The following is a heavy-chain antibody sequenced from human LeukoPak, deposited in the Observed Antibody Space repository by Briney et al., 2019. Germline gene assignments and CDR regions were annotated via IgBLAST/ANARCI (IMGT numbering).Heavy chain of an antibody. CDR2: IYYSGST. J-gene: IGHJ4*02. CDR3: ARARSYDYGGNSAKGYFDY. CDR1: LGSISIGTTY. D-gene: IGHD4-23*01. V-gene: IGHV4-31*02. Sequence: SQSLSLTRTLSLGSISIGTTYCSWIRHHPRGCLEWMGYIYYSGSTYYHPSLKSRVTISVDTSKNQVSLKLSSVTAADTAVYYCARARSYDYGGNSAKGYFDYWGQGTLVTVSS.